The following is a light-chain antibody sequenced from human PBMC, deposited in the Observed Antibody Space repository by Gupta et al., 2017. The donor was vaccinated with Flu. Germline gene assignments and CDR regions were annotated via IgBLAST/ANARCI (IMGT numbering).Light chain of an antibody. CDR1: SSDVGGYNY. CDR2: DVS. Sequence: SVTISCTGTSSDVGGYNYVSWYQQHPGKATKLMIYDVSKRPAGVPDRFSGSKSGNTASLTISGLQAEDEADYYCCSYAGSYTYVFGTGIKVTVL. CDR3: CSYAGSYTYV. J-gene: IGLJ1*01. V-gene: IGLV2-11*01.